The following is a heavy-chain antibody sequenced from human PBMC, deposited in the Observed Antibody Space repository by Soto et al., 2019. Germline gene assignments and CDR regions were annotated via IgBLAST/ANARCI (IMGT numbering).Heavy chain of an antibody. J-gene: IGHJ6*02. CDR3: ACIAARTRMDV. D-gene: IGHD6-6*01. CDR1: GGSFSGYY. Sequence: SETLSLTCAVYGGSFSGYYWSWIRQPPGKGLEWIGEINHSGSTNYNPSLKSRVTISVDTSKNQFSLKLSSVTAADTAVYYCACIAARTRMDVWGQGTTVTVSS. CDR2: INHSGST. V-gene: IGHV4-34*01.